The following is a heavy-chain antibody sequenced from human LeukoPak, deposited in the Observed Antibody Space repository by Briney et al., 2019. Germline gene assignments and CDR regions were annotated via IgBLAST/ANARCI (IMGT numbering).Heavy chain of an antibody. CDR3: ARRRHYYDSSGYEYYFDY. D-gene: IGHD3-22*01. J-gene: IGHJ4*02. CDR1: GFTFSSYG. CDR2: IRYDGSNK. Sequence: GGSLRLSCAASGFTFSSYGMHWVRQAPGKGLEWVAFIRYDGSNKYYADSVKGRFTISRDNSKNTLYLQMNSLRAEDTAVYYCARRRHYYDSSGYEYYFDYWGQGTLVTVSS. V-gene: IGHV3-30*02.